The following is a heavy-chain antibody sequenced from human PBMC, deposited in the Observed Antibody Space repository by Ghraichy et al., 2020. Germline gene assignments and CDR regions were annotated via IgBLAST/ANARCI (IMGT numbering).Heavy chain of an antibody. V-gene: IGHV3-7*03. CDR1: GFTFSTYW. CDR3: ARDDTYRLDH. D-gene: IGHD1-14*01. CDR2: IKQDGSDK. J-gene: IGHJ4*02. Sequence: GGSLRLSCVASGFTFSTYWMTWVRQAPGKGLEWVANIKQDGSDKNHVDSVKGRFTISRENAKNSLYLQMNSLRVEDTAVYYCARDDTYRLDHWGQGALVTVSA.